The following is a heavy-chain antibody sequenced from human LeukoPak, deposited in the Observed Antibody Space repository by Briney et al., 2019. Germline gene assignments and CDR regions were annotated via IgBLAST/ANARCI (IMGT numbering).Heavy chain of an antibody. CDR2: IYYSGST. D-gene: IGHD6-19*01. CDR1: GGSISSYY. J-gene: IGHJ4*02. CDR3: ACNKGQWLFSD. V-gene: IGHV4-59*08. Sequence: SETLSLTCTVSGGSISSYYWNWIRQPPGKGLEWIGNIYYSGSTNYNPSLKSRVTISVDTSKNQFSLRLSSVTAADTAVYYCACNKGQWLFSDWGQGTLVTVSS.